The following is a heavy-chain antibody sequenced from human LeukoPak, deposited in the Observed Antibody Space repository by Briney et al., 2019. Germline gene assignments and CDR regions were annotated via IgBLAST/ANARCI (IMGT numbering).Heavy chain of an antibody. V-gene: IGHV4-34*01. CDR3: ARMDLGDFPAFDY. CDR1: GGSFSGYY. CDR2: INHSGST. Sequence: PSETLSLTCAVYGGSFSGYYWSWIRQPPGKGLEWIGEINHSGSTNYNPSLKSRVTISVDTSKNQFSLKLSSVTAADTAVYYCARMDLGDFPAFDYWGQGTLVTVSS. J-gene: IGHJ4*02. D-gene: IGHD3-3*01.